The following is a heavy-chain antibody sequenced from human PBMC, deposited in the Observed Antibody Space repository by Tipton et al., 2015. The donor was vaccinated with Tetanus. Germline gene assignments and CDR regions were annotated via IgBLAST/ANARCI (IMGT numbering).Heavy chain of an antibody. J-gene: IGHJ4*02. D-gene: IGHD5-12*01. V-gene: IGHV4-59*12. Sequence: TLSLTCTVSGGSISSYYWTWIRQPPGRGLEWIGYVHYSGSTNYSPSLRSRVTLSVDTSKSQFSLKLNSVTAADTAVYYCARGVDRTKAGIDWGQGTLVTVSS. CDR2: VHYSGST. CDR1: GGSISSYY. CDR3: ARGVDRTKAGID.